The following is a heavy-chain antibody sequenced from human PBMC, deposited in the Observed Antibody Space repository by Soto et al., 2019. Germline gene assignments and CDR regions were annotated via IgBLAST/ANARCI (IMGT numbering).Heavy chain of an antibody. Sequence: EVQLVKSGGGLVQPGGSLRLSCVASGFTFSSDWMHWVRQAPGKGLEWVANINQDGTEIYDVDSVRGRFTISRDNAKNSLYLQVTSMRVEDKAVYYDARAVGASTSCCGQGNVVTVS. CDR1: GFTFSSDW. D-gene: IGHD1-26*01. J-gene: IGHJ4*02. CDR3: ARAVGASTSC. CDR2: INQDGTEI. V-gene: IGHV3-7*01.